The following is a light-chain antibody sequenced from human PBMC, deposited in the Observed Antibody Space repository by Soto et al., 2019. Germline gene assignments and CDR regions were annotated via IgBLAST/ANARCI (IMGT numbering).Light chain of an antibody. CDR3: QQYNSYSPT. Sequence: DIQMTQSPSTLSASVGDRVTITCRASHSISDWLAWYRQKPGNAPKLLIYKASTLESGVPSRFGGSGSGTEFTLTISSLQPDDFATYYCQQYNSYSPTFGQGTKLEIK. CDR1: HSISDW. V-gene: IGKV1-5*03. J-gene: IGKJ2*01. CDR2: KAS.